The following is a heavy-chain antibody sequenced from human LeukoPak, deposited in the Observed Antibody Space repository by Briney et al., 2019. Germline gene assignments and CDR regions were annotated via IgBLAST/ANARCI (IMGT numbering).Heavy chain of an antibody. CDR2: ISGSSSSI. J-gene: IGHJ5*02. CDR3: ASIGGFCRRGFCA. CDR1: GFMSNTYS. Sequence: GGSLRLSCATSGFMSNTYSVGWVRQAPGKGLEWVSSISGSSSSIYYADSVKGRFTISRDNAKNSLFLQMDSLRAEDTAVYYCASIGGFCRRGFCAWGQGALVTVSS. D-gene: IGHD2-15*01. V-gene: IGHV3-21*01.